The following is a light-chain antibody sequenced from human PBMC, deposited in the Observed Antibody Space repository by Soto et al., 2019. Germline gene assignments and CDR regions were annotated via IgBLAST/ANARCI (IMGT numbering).Light chain of an antibody. J-gene: IGLJ2*01. CDR3: AAWDDSLNGQMI. CDR1: SSNVGSNT. CDR2: SNN. Sequence: QTVVTQPPSVSGTPGQRVTISCSGSSSNVGSNTVNWYQQLPGTAPKLLIYSNNQRPSGVSDRFSGSKSGTSASLAISGLQSGDEADYYCAAWDDSLNGQMIFGGGTKLTVL. V-gene: IGLV1-44*01.